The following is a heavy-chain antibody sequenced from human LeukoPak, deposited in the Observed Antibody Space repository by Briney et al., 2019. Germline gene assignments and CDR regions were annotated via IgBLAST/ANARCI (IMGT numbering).Heavy chain of an antibody. V-gene: IGHV3-7*01. Sequence: GGSLRLSCAASGFTFSSYAMSWVRQAPGKGLEWVANIKHDESEKNYLDSVKGRFTISRDNAQNSLYLQMNGLRVEDTAVYYCTRRLDDWGQGTLVTVSS. J-gene: IGHJ4*02. CDR1: GFTFSSYA. CDR2: IKHDESEK. D-gene: IGHD3-16*01. CDR3: TRRLDD.